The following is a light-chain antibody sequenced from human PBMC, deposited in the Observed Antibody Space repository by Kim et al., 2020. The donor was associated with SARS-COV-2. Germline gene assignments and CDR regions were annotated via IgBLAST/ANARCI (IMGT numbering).Light chain of an antibody. J-gene: IGLJ2*01. CDR3: AALDDSLSGVV. V-gene: IGLV1-47*01. CDR1: SSNIGSNF. CDR2: RNN. Sequence: QSVLTQPPSASGTPGQRATISCSGSSSNIGSNFVYWYQQLPGTAPKLLIYRNNQRPSGVPDRFSGSKSGTSASLAISGLRSEDEADYSCAALDDSLSGVVFGGGTQLTVL.